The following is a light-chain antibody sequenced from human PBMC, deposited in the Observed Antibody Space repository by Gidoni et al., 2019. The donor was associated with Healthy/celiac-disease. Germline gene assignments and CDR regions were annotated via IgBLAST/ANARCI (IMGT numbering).Light chain of an antibody. V-gene: IGKV1-39*01. Sequence: DIQMTQSPSSLSASVGDRVTITCRASQSISSYLNWFQQKPGKAPKLLIYAASSLQSGVPSRFSGSGSGTDFTLTISSLQPEDFATYYCQQSYSAPRKFXQXTKVEI. J-gene: IGKJ1*01. CDR2: AAS. CDR1: QSISSY. CDR3: QQSYSAPRK.